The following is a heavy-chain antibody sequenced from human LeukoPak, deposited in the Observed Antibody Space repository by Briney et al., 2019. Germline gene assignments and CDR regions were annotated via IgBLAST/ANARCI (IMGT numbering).Heavy chain of an antibody. D-gene: IGHD6-19*01. CDR2: ISGSGGST. J-gene: IGHJ4*02. V-gene: IGHV3-23*01. Sequence: GGSLRPSCAASGLTFSSYAMSWVRQAPGKGLEWVSAISGSGGSTYYADSVKGRFTISRDNSKNTLYLQMNSLRAEDTAVYYCANGEGSGWSCFDYWGQGTLVTVSS. CDR3: ANGEGSGWSCFDY. CDR1: GLTFSSYA.